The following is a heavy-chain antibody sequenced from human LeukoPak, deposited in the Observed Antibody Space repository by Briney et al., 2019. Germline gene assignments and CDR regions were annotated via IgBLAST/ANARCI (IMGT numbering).Heavy chain of an antibody. V-gene: IGHV3-53*01. D-gene: IGHD3-10*01. J-gene: IGHJ4*02. Sequence: GGSLRLSCAASGFTVSSNYMSWVRQAPGKGLEWVSVIYSGGSTYYADSVKGRFTISRDNSKNTLYLQMNSLRAEDTAVYYCAGGIWFGELSTFDYWGQGTLVTVSS. CDR3: AGGIWFGELSTFDY. CDR2: IYSGGST. CDR1: GFTVSSNY.